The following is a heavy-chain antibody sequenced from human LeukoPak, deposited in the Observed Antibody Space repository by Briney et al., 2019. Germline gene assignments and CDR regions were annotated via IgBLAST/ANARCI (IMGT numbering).Heavy chain of an antibody. Sequence: ASVRVSCKASGYTFTGYYIHWVRQAPGQGLEWMGWINPNSGGTYYAQSFQDRVTMTRDTSISTAYMELSRLRSDDTAVYYCARAALGVWFGEPLGGPTEYWGQGTLVTVSS. J-gene: IGHJ4*02. D-gene: IGHD3-10*01. V-gene: IGHV1-2*02. CDR1: GYTFTGYY. CDR2: INPNSGGT. CDR3: ARAALGVWFGEPLGGPTEY.